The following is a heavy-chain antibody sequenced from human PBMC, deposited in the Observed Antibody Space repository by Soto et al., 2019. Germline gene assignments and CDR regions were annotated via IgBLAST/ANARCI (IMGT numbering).Heavy chain of an antibody. D-gene: IGHD6-19*01. J-gene: IGHJ4*02. Sequence: WASVKVSCKASGYTFTSYAMHWVRQAPGQRLEWMGWINAGNGNTKYSQKFQGRVTITRDTSASTAYMELSSLRSEDTAVYYCARTTGYSSGWPYFDYWGQGTLVTVSS. CDR2: INAGNGNT. CDR1: GYTFTSYA. CDR3: ARTTGYSSGWPYFDY. V-gene: IGHV1-3*01.